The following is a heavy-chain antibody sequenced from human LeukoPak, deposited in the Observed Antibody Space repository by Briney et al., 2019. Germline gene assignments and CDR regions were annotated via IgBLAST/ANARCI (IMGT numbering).Heavy chain of an antibody. CDR1: GFTFSSYW. CDR2: ISTSSSYI. Sequence: GGSLRLSCAASGFTFSSYWMNWVRQAPGKGLEWVSSISTSSSYIYYADSVKGRFTISRDNAKNSLYLQMNSLRAEDTAVYYCARFATYGSGTYAFDYWGQGTLVTVSS. D-gene: IGHD3-10*01. J-gene: IGHJ4*02. V-gene: IGHV3-21*01. CDR3: ARFATYGSGTYAFDY.